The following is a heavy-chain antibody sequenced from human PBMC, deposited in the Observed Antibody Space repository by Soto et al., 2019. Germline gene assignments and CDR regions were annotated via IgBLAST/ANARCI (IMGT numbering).Heavy chain of an antibody. CDR2: ISSSGGNT. D-gene: IGHD3-22*01. CDR1: SLGFMCCT. Sequence: GGSMAHCRASASLGFMCCTRRHSRGAPGKGLEWVSSISSSGGNTYYADPVKGRFTISRDNSKNTLYLQMNSLRAEDTVGPFCAKADSSGCSYYDCDRESLFAVS. CDR3: AKADSSGCSYYD. V-gene: IGHV3-23*01. J-gene: IGHJ4*02.